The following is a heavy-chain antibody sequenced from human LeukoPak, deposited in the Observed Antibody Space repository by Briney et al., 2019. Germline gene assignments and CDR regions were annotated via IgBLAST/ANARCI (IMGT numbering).Heavy chain of an antibody. CDR2: ISWDGGST. CDR3: AKNEGYWDSSGPDY. V-gene: IGHV3-43*01. D-gene: IGHD3-22*01. CDR1: GFTFDDYT. Sequence: GGSLRLSCAASGFTFDDYTMHWVRQAPGKGLEWVSLISWDGGSTYYADSVKGRFTISRDNSKNSLYLQMNSLRTEDTALYYCAKNEGYWDSSGPDYWGQGTLVTVSS. J-gene: IGHJ4*02.